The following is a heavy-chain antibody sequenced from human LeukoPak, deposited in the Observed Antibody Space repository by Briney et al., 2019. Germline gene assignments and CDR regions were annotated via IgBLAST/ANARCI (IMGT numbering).Heavy chain of an antibody. CDR3: ARDVGYYDSSGYYLDYFDY. V-gene: IGHV3-30*01. D-gene: IGHD3-22*01. Sequence: GGSLRLSCAASGFTFSSYAMHWVRQAPGKGLEWVAVISYDGSNKYYADSVKGRFTISRDNSKNTLYLQMNSLRAEDTAVYYCARDVGYYDSSGYYLDYFDYWGQGTLVTVSS. CDR1: GFTFSSYA. CDR2: ISYDGSNK. J-gene: IGHJ4*02.